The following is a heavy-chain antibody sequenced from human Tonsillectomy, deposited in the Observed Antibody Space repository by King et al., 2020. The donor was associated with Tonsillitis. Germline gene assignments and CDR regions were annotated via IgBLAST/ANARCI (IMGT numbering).Heavy chain of an antibody. V-gene: IGHV1-2*02. Sequence: QLVQSGAEVKKPGASVKVSCKASGYTFTGYYLNWVRQAPGQGLEWMGYINPDRGATNYAQKFQGRVTMTRDTSISTAYLELSGLRSDDTAVYYCAREAFKAYGTAFFDYGGQGALVTVSS. CDR2: INPDRGAT. J-gene: IGHJ4*02. CDR1: GYTFTGYY. CDR3: AREAFKAYGTAFFDY. D-gene: IGHD3-10*01.